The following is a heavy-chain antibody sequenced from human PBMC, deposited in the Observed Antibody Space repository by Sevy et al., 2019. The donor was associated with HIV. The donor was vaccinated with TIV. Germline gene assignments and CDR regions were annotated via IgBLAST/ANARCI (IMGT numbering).Heavy chain of an antibody. J-gene: IGHJ5*02. D-gene: IGHD5-12*01. CDR1: GGSISAYY. Sequence: SETLSLTCTVFGGSISAYYWSWFRQPPGKGLEYIGYIYYTGSTNYNPSLKSRVTISVDTSKNQFSLRLTSVTPADTATYYCARAPPVRSGDDSLNWFDPWGQGALVTVSS. CDR2: IYYTGST. CDR3: ARAPPVRSGDDSLNWFDP. V-gene: IGHV4-59*01.